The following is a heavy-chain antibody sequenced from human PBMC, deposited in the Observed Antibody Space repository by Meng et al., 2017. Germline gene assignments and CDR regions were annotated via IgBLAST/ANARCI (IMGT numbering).Heavy chain of an antibody. Sequence: VEVVESGGGLVKAGGSLGLSCAASGFTFRDYYMTWIRQAPGKGLEWVSSISTTGSSIYYADSVKGRFSISRDNAENSLYLQINSLRVEDTAVYYCARDHGFLNWFDPWGQGTLVTVSS. J-gene: IGHJ5*02. CDR1: GFTFRDYY. V-gene: IGHV3-11*04. CDR2: ISTTGSSI. D-gene: IGHD2/OR15-2a*01. CDR3: ARDHGFLNWFDP.